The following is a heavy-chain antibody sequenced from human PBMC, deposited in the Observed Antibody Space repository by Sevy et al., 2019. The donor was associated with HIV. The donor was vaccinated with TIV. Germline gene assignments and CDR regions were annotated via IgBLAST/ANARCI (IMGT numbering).Heavy chain of an antibody. CDR2: IHYSGST. Sequence: SETLSLTCTVSGGSVSSGSYFWSWIRQPPGKGLEWIGYIHYSGSTNYNPSLKSRVTISVDTSKSQFSLNLSSVTAADTAVYYCARDSGTYPYYFDYWGQGTLVTVSS. D-gene: IGHD1-26*01. V-gene: IGHV4-61*01. J-gene: IGHJ4*02. CDR1: GGSVSSGSYF. CDR3: ARDSGTYPYYFDY.